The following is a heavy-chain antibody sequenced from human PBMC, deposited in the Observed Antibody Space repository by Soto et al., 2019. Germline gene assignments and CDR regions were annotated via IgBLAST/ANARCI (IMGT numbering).Heavy chain of an antibody. J-gene: IGHJ3*02. CDR1: GFSLSTSGVG. Sequence: SGPTLVKPTQTLTLTCTFSGFSLSTSGVGVGWIRQPPGKALEWLALIYWDDDKRYSPSLKGRLTITKDTSKNQVVLTMTNMDPVDTATYYCAHSPRDCGGDCYLVAAFDIWGQGTMVTVSS. CDR3: AHSPRDCGGDCYLVAAFDI. D-gene: IGHD2-21*02. V-gene: IGHV2-5*02. CDR2: IYWDDDK.